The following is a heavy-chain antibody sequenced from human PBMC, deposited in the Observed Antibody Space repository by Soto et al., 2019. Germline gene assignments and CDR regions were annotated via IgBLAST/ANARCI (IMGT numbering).Heavy chain of an antibody. J-gene: IGHJ6*02. V-gene: IGHV4-30-4*01. CDR2: IFHSGST. CDR3: ARDRYYGSGTYYTFYSGMDV. Sequence: PSETLSLTCTVSGGSINSGDYYWTWVRQPPGKGLEWIGNIFHSGSTYYTPSLQSRVTISLDTSKNHFSLKLSSVTPADTAVYYCARDRYYGSGTYYTFYSGMDVWGQGTTVTVS. D-gene: IGHD3-10*01. CDR1: GGSINSGDYY.